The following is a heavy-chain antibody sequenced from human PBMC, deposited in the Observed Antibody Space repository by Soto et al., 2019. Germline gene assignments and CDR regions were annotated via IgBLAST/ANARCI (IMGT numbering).Heavy chain of an antibody. Sequence: QPGGSLRLSCAASGFTFSGSAMHWVRQASGKGLEWVGRIRSKANSYATAYAASVKGRFTISRDDSRNTAYLQMNSLKTEDTAVYYCTLLSNSGGRYFDYWGQGTLVTAPQ. CDR1: GFTFSGSA. J-gene: IGHJ4*02. CDR2: IRSKANSYAT. CDR3: TLLSNSGGRYFDY. V-gene: IGHV3-73*01. D-gene: IGHD4-4*01.